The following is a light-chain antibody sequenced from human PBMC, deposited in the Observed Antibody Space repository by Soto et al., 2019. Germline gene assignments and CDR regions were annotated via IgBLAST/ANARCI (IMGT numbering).Light chain of an antibody. V-gene: IGLV2-14*01. CDR2: DVS. CDR3: SSYTSSSTLVV. CDR1: SSDVGGYNY. J-gene: IGLJ2*01. Sequence: QSALTQPASVSGSPGQSITISCTGTSSDVGGYNYVSWYQQHPGKAPKLMIYDVSNRPSGVSNRFFGSKSGNMASLTISGLQAEDEADYYCSSYTSSSTLVVFGGGTKLTVL.